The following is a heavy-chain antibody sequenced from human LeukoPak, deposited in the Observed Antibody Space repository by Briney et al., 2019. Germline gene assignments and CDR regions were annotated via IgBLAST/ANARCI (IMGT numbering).Heavy chain of an antibody. J-gene: IGHJ5*02. Sequence: SETLSLTCTVSGGSISSSSYYWGWIRQPPGKGLEWIGSIYYSGSTYYNPSLKSRVTISVDTSKNQFSLKLSSVTAADTAVYYCARVLSWFDPWGQGTLVTVSS. CDR1: GGSISSSSYY. CDR2: IYYSGST. CDR3: ARVLSWFDP. V-gene: IGHV4-39*07.